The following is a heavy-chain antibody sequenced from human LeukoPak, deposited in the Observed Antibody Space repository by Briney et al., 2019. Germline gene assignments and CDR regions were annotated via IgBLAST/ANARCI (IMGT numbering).Heavy chain of an antibody. CDR3: AKGAPGGDGDYADYFDY. Sequence: PGGSLRLSCTASGFTFSGHWIHWVRQPPGMGLVWVSRINERGTDSMYADSVKGRFTISRDNSKNTLYLQMNSLRAEDTAVYYCAKGAPGGDGDYADYFDYWGQGTLVTVSS. CDR1: GFTFSGHW. J-gene: IGHJ4*02. V-gene: IGHV3-74*03. D-gene: IGHD4-17*01. CDR2: INERGTDS.